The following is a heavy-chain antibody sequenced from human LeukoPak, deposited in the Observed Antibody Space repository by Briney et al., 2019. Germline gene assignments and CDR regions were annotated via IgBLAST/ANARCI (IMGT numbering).Heavy chain of an antibody. Sequence: GGSLRLSCAASGFTFSSYGMSWVRQAPGKGLEWVSAISATGGTTYYADSVKGRFTISRDNAKNSLYLQMNSLRAEDTAVYYCARENQPLLYHDAFDIWGQGTMVTVSS. D-gene: IGHD2-2*02. CDR2: ISATGGTT. J-gene: IGHJ3*02. CDR3: ARENQPLLYHDAFDI. CDR1: GFTFSSYG. V-gene: IGHV3-23*01.